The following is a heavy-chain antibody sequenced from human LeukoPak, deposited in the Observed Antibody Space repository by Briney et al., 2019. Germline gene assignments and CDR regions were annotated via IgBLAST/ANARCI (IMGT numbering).Heavy chain of an antibody. CDR3: ASNYDILTGYYPDYYYYYMDV. Sequence: SVNVSCKASGGTFSSYTISWVRQAPGQGLEWMGRIIPILGIANYAQKFQGRVTITADKSTSTAYMELSSLRSEDTAVYYCASNYDILTGYYPDYYYYYMDVWGKGTTVTVSS. V-gene: IGHV1-69*02. D-gene: IGHD3-9*01. CDR2: IIPILGIA. CDR1: GGTFSSYT. J-gene: IGHJ6*03.